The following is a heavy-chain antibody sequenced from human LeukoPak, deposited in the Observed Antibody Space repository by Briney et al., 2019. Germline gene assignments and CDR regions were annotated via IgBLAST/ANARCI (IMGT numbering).Heavy chain of an antibody. J-gene: IGHJ3*02. CDR2: ISYDGSNK. CDR3: ARGGGLGVVVRTAKTFDI. V-gene: IGHV3-30-3*01. Sequence: GGSLRLSCAASGFTFSSYAMHWVRQAPGKGLEWVAVISYDGSNKYYADSVKGRFTISRDNSKNTLYLQMNSLRAEDTAVYYWARGGGLGVVVRTAKTFDIWGQGTMVTVSS. D-gene: IGHD3-22*01. CDR1: GFTFSSYA.